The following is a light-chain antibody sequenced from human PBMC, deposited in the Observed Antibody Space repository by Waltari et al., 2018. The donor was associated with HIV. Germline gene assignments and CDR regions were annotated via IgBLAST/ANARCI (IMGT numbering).Light chain of an antibody. CDR2: TNT. CDR1: PSNIGAGSA. J-gene: IGLJ3*02. V-gene: IGLV1-40*01. Sequence: QSVLSQPPSVSGAPGQRVTISCTGIPSNIGAGSALHWYQLLPGTAPKLLIYTNTYRPSGVPGRFSGSKSDTSASLAITGLQAEDAADYYCQSYDSSLSASVFGGGTKLTVL. CDR3: QSYDSSLSASV.